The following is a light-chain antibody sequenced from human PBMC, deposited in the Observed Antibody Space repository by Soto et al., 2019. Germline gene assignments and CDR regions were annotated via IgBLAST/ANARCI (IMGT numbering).Light chain of an antibody. Sequence: EIILTQSPDTLSLSPGERATLSCRASQSVSSSYLAWYQQKPGQAPRLLIYGASSRATGIPDRFSGSGSGTDGTLTISRLEPEHCAVHCCQQYFRSPRFAGGTKA. J-gene: IGKJ4*01. CDR2: GAS. CDR1: QSVSSSY. CDR3: QQYFRSPR. V-gene: IGKV3-20*01.